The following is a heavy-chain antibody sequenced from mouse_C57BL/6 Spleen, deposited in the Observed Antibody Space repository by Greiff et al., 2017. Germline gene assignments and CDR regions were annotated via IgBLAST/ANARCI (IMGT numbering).Heavy chain of an antibody. V-gene: IGHV5-4*01. CDR2: ISDGGSYT. CDR1: GFTFSSYA. J-gene: IGHJ2*01. Sequence: EVKLVESGGGLVKPGGSLKLSCAASGFTFSSYAMPWVRQTPEKRLEWVATISDGGSYTYYPDNVKGRFTISRDNAKNNLYLQMSELKSEDTAMYYCARDPDYGSSFAFDYWGQGTTLTVSS. CDR3: ARDPDYGSSFAFDY. D-gene: IGHD1-1*01.